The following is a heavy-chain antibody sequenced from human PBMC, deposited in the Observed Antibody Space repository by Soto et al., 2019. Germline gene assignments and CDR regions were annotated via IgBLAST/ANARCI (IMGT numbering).Heavy chain of an antibody. D-gene: IGHD1-1*01. J-gene: IGHJ4*01. Sequence: PGESLKISCTGSGYPFTNYWLGLVRQLPGKGLAWAGIIYPDDSNTKYTPSFQGQITPSAHKSITTAYLQWRTPKPSDPAMYYCARLDWKDVFFDHWGHGILVTVA. CDR1: GYPFTNYW. CDR3: ARLDWKDVFFDH. V-gene: IGHV5-51*01. CDR2: IYPDDSNT.